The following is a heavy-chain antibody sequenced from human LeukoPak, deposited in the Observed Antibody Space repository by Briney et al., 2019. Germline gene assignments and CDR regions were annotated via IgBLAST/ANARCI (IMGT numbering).Heavy chain of an antibody. D-gene: IGHD1-26*01. CDR3: ASSGSYRFDY. J-gene: IGHJ4*02. CDR2: ITASGTAM. CDR1: GFTFSSYS. V-gene: IGHV3-48*02. Sequence: GGSLRLSCAASGFTFSSYSMNWVRQAPGKGLEWVSHITASGTAMFYADSVKGRFTISRDNAKNSLYLQMNSLKDEDTAVYYCASSGSYRFDYWGQGTLVTVSS.